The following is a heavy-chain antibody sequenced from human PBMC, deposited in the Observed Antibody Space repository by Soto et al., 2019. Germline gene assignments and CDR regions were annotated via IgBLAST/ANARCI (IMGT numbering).Heavy chain of an antibody. D-gene: IGHD3-22*01. J-gene: IGHJ4*01. CDR1: GFTVSSNY. CDR2: IYSGGST. Sequence: GGSLRLSCAASGFTVSSNYMSWVRQAPGKGLEWVSVIYSGGSTYYADSVKGRFAISRDDSKNMVYLQMNGLKTEDTGIYYCTKDSYSTMIVLRFDYWGHGTLVPVSS. CDR3: TKDSYSTMIVLRFDY. V-gene: IGHV3-66*01.